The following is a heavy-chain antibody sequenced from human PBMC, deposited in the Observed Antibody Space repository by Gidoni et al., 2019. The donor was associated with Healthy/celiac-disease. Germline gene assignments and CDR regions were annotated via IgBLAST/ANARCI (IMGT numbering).Heavy chain of an antibody. D-gene: IGHD6-6*01. CDR1: GFTVSSNY. CDR3: ARVPPVYAHLDY. J-gene: IGHJ4*02. CDR2: IYSGGST. V-gene: IGHV3-53*01. Sequence: EVQLVESGGGLIQPGGSLRLSCAASGFTVSSNYMSWVRQAPGQGLEWVSVIYSGGSTYYADSVKGRFTISRDNSKNTLYLQMNSLRAEDTAVYYCARVPPVYAHLDYWGQGTLVTVSS.